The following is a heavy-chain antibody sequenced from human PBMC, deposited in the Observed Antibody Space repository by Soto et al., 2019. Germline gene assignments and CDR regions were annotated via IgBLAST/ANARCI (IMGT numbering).Heavy chain of an antibody. CDR3: ARDQLSSGLYVWFDP. J-gene: IGHJ5*02. CDR2: IYYDGST. D-gene: IGHD6-25*01. Sequence: HVQLQESGPGLVKPSETLSLTCTVSGGSISTYYWCWIRQPPGKGLEWIGYIYYDGSTSYNPSLRNRVTISVDTSKNQFSLILRSVTSADTAVYYCARDQLSSGLYVWFDPWGQGTLVTVSS. V-gene: IGHV4-59*01. CDR1: GGSISTYY.